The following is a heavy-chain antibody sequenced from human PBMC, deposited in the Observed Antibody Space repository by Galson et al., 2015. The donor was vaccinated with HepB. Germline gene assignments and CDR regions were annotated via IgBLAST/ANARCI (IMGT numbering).Heavy chain of an antibody. J-gene: IGHJ4*02. V-gene: IGHV3-15*01. CDR2: IKSKTDGGTT. CDR3: TTPSSSWSTDY. CDR1: GFTFSNAW. Sequence: SLRLSCAASGFTFSNAWMSWVRQAPGKGLEWVGRIKSKTDGGTTDYAAPVKGRFTISRDDSKNTLYLQMNSLKTEDTAVYYCTTPSSSWSTDYWGQGTLVTVSS. D-gene: IGHD6-13*01.